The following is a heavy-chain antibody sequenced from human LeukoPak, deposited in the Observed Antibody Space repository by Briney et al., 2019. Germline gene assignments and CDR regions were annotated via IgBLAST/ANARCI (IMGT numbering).Heavy chain of an antibody. CDR1: GGSIGGRSFY. CDR2: IDHSGNT. Sequence: SETLSLTCNVSGGSIGGRSFYWGWIRQPPGQGLEFIGSIDHSGNTNYNSSLKSRVTISADTSRNQFSLKLRSVTAADTAVYYCARRTSGGYSGYIDRWGLGTLVTVSS. J-gene: IGHJ5*02. V-gene: IGHV4-39*01. CDR3: ARRTSGGYSGYIDR. D-gene: IGHD5-12*01.